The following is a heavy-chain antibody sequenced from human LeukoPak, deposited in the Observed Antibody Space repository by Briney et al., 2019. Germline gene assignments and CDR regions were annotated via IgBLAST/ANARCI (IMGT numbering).Heavy chain of an antibody. Sequence: SETLSLTCAVYGGSFSGYYWSWIRQPPGKGLEWIGEINHSGSTNYNPSLKSRVTISVDTSKNQFSLKLSSVTAADTAVYYCARDQEEAFDIWGQGTMVTVSS. J-gene: IGHJ3*02. V-gene: IGHV4-34*01. CDR1: GGSFSGYY. CDR3: ARDQEEAFDI. CDR2: INHSGST.